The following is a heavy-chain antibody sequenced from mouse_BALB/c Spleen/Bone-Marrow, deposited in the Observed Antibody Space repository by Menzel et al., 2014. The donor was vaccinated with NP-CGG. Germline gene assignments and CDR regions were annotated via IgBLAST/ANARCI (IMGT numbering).Heavy chain of an antibody. CDR3: TRRYDLQGAMDY. Sequence: QVQLQQLGAELVRPGASVKLSRKASGYTFTSYWINWVKQRPGQGLEWIGNIYPSDSYTNYNQKFKDKATLTVDKSSSTAYMQLSSPTSEDSAVYYCTRRYDLQGAMDYWGQGTSVTVSS. CDR1: GYTFTSYW. D-gene: IGHD2-3*01. J-gene: IGHJ4*01. CDR2: IYPSDSYT. V-gene: IGHV1-69*02.